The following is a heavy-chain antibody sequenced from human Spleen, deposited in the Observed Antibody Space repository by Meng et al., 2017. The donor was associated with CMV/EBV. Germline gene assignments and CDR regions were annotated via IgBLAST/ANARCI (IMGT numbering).Heavy chain of an antibody. Sequence: KVSCKASGYTFTSYWIGWVRQMPGKGLEWMGNVYPGDSDTRYSPSFQGQVTISADKSISTAYLQWSSLRASDTAMYYCAKLVPPTYYYDSSGYYYDYWGQGTLVTVSS. CDR2: VYPGDSDT. CDR1: GYTFTSYW. J-gene: IGHJ4*02. D-gene: IGHD3-22*01. CDR3: AKLVPPTYYYDSSGYYYDY. V-gene: IGHV5-51*01.